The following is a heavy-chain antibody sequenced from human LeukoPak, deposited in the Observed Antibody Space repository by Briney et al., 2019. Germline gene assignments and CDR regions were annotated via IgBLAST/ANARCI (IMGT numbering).Heavy chain of an antibody. D-gene: IGHD1-1*01. CDR3: TRWNGGDWYFDL. CDR1: GFTFSSYE. CDR2: ISSSGSTI. J-gene: IGHJ2*01. V-gene: IGHV3-48*03. Sequence: GGSLRLSCAASGFTFSSYEMNWVRQAPGKGLEWVSYISSSGSTIYYADSVKGRFTISRDNAKNSLYLQMNTLRVEDTAVYYCTRWNGGDWYFDLWGRGTLVTVSS.